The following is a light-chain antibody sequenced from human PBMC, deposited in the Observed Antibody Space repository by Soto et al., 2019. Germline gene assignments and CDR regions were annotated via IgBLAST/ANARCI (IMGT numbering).Light chain of an antibody. V-gene: IGKV3-20*01. CDR1: QNVNSNY. CDR3: QQYGGSPQT. J-gene: IGKJ1*01. Sequence: EIVLTQSPGTLSLSPGERASLSCRASQNVNSNYLAWYQQKPGQAPRLLIYDASSRATGIPDRFGGSGSGTDFTLTISRLEPEDFAMYYCQQYGGSPQTFGRGTKVDI. CDR2: DAS.